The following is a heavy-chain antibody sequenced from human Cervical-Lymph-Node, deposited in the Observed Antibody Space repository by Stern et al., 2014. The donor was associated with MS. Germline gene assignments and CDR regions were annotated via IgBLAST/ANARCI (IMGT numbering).Heavy chain of an antibody. Sequence: VQLVESGAEVKKPGASVKVSCKASGYTFTSYAMNWVRQAPGQRLEWMGWINASNDNTKYSQTFQGRVTIYRDTSASTAYMELSSLRSEDTAVYYCATTIFGVVNPYYYGMDVWGQGTTVTVSS. CDR1: GYTFTSYA. J-gene: IGHJ6*02. CDR2: INASNDNT. D-gene: IGHD3-3*01. V-gene: IGHV1-3*01. CDR3: ATTIFGVVNPYYYGMDV.